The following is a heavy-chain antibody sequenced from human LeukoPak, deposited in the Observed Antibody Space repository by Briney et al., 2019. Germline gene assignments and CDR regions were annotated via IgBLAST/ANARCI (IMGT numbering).Heavy chain of an antibody. CDR1: GFTFSGFD. J-gene: IGHJ6*02. D-gene: IGHD1-1*01. V-gene: IGHV3-23*01. CDR2: ISGSGGST. Sequence: GGSLRLSCATSGFTFSGFDMTWVRQAPGKGLQWVSSISGSGGSTYYADSVKGRFTISRDNSKNTLYLQMNSLRAEDTAVYYYAKDEQLATVLYYYGMDVWGQGTTVTVSS. CDR3: AKDEQLATVLYYYGMDV.